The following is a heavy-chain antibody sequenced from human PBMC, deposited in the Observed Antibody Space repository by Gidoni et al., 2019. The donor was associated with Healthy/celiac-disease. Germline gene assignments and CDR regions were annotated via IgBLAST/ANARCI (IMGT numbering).Heavy chain of an antibody. J-gene: IGHJ4*02. Sequence: EVQLVASGGGLVQPGGSLRLSCAASGFTFSSYAMSWVRQAPGKGLEWFSAIRGSGGSTYYADSVKGRFTISRDNSKNTLYLQMNSLRAEDTAVYYCAKGPQGLWFGEFPIDYWGQGTLVTVSS. D-gene: IGHD3-10*01. CDR1: GFTFSSYA. CDR2: IRGSGGST. V-gene: IGHV3-23*04. CDR3: AKGPQGLWFGEFPIDY.